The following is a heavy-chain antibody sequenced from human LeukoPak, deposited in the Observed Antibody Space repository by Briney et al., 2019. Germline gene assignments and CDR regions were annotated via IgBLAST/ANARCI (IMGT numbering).Heavy chain of an antibody. J-gene: IGHJ6*03. CDR1: GGFINSYY. D-gene: IGHD3-9*01. Sequence: TSETLSLTCTVSGGFINSYYWSWIRQPAGKGLEWIGRVYTSGITNYNPSLKSRITMSVGTSKNQFSLKLTSVTAADTAVYYCARHNGFDRGYYYYMDVWGKGTTVTVSS. CDR2: VYTSGIT. V-gene: IGHV4-4*07. CDR3: ARHNGFDRGYYYYMDV.